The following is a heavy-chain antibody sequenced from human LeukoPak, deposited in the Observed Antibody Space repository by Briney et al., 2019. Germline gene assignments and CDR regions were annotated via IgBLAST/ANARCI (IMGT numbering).Heavy chain of an antibody. J-gene: IGHJ5*02. CDR2: IHYNGNN. CDR3: ARQRTGHPNWFDP. D-gene: IGHD2-8*02. CDR1: GGSISIRSYS. Sequence: SETLSLPCTVSGGSISIRSYSWAWIRQSPGKGLERIGDIHYNGNNYYNPSHKSRFTISVDTSRMQFYMKLTSMTAADTAVYYCARQRTGHPNWFDPWGQGTLVTVSS. V-gene: IGHV4-39*01.